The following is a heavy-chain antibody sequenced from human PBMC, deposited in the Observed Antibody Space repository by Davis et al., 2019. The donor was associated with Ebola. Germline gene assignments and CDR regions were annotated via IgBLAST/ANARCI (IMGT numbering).Heavy chain of an antibody. CDR3: VQLAARRTIQH. J-gene: IGHJ1*01. D-gene: IGHD6-25*01. Sequence: GGSLRLSCAASGFTFRSHWMHWIRQAPGKGLEWVSYITDSGSIIYSADSVKGRFTISRDNAKNSLFLQMNSLRAEDTAVYYCVQLAARRTIQHWGQGTLVTVSS. CDR1: GFTFRSHW. CDR2: ITDSGSII. V-gene: IGHV3-11*01.